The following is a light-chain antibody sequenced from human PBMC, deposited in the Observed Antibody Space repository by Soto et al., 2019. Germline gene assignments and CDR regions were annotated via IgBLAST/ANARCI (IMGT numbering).Light chain of an antibody. Sequence: EIVLTQSPATLFLSQGERATLSCRASQSVSSYLAWYQQKPGQAPRLLIYDASNRATGIPARFSGSGSGTDFTLTISSLEPEDFAVYYCQQRSNWLTFGGGTKVDIK. CDR1: QSVSSY. J-gene: IGKJ4*01. V-gene: IGKV3-11*01. CDR2: DAS. CDR3: QQRSNWLT.